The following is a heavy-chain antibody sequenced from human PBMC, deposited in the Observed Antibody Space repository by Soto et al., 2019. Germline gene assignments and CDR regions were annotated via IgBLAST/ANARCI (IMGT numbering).Heavy chain of an antibody. CDR2: ISGNGGKT. V-gene: IGHV3-23*01. D-gene: IGHD5-12*01. CDR1: GLRFGISA. CDR3: AKEWTPRRAFDF. Sequence: GATRLSCTACGLRFGISAMSWVRHAPGKGLEWVASISGNGGKTYYAGSVKGRFTFSRDNSKNRLYLQMNSLRVEDTAVYYCAKEWTPRRAFDFWDKGAQGAVSS. J-gene: IGHJ4*02.